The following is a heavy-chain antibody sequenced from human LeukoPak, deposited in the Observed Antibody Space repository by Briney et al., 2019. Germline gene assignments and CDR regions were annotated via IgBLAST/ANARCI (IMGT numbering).Heavy chain of an antibody. Sequence: ASVKVSCKASVYTFTRYSIHWVGQAPGQGLDWIGIINPSGGGTNYAQKFQGRVTMTTDTSTSTVYMELRGLRSEDTAVFYCARDDVVAAPFYDYDLDVWGQGTTVTVSS. CDR2: INPSGGGT. CDR3: ARDDVVAAPFYDYDLDV. J-gene: IGHJ6*02. D-gene: IGHD6-19*01. V-gene: IGHV1-46*01. CDR1: VYTFTRYS.